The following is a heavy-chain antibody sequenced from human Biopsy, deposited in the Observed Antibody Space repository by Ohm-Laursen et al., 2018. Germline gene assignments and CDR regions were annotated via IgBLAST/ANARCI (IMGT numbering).Heavy chain of an antibody. CDR3: TRAEAGSGSLLYFDY. V-gene: IGHV3-48*03. D-gene: IGHD3-10*01. CDR1: GFAFNLYE. J-gene: IGHJ4*02. CDR2: IYGGGSPV. Sequence: SLRLSCTASGFAFNLYEMNWVRQAPGEGMEWISYIYGGGSPVSYADSVKGRFTISRDNAQNSLFLHMNSLRAEDTAVYYCTRAEAGSGSLLYFDYWGQGTLVTVSS.